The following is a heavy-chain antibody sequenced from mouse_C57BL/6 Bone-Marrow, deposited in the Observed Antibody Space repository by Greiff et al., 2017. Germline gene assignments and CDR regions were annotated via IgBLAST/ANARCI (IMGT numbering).Heavy chain of an antibody. D-gene: IGHD2-1*01. V-gene: IGHV5-4*01. CDR1: GFTFSSYA. CDR2: ISDGGSYT. Sequence: EVKLVESGGGLVKPGGSLKLSCAASGFTFSSYAMSWVSQTPEKRLEWVATISDGGSYTYYTDNVKGRFTISRDNAKNTLYLQLSNLKSEDTAMYYCARDLYGNSWYFDVWGTGTTVTVSS. J-gene: IGHJ1*03. CDR3: ARDLYGNSWYFDV.